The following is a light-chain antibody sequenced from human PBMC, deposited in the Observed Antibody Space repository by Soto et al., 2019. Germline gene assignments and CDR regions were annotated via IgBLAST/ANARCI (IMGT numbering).Light chain of an antibody. CDR3: QQYNTYSYT. V-gene: IGKV1-5*01. Sequence: DIQMTQSPSTLSASVGDRVTITCRASQSISNWLAWYQQRPGEAPKLLMYDASTLENWVPSRFSGSGSGTEFTLTISGRRPDEFATYYCQQYNTYSYTFGQGTKLDIK. CDR1: QSISNW. CDR2: DAS. J-gene: IGKJ2*01.